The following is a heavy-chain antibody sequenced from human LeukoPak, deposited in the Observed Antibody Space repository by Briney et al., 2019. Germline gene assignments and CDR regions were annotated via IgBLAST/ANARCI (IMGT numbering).Heavy chain of an antibody. CDR2: ISWNSGSI. V-gene: IGHV3-9*01. D-gene: IGHD3-10*01. CDR1: GFTFDDYA. Sequence: PGGSLRLSCAASGFTFDDYAMHWVRHAPGKGLEWVSGISWNSGSIGYADSVKGRFTISRDNAKNSLYLQMNSLRAEDTALYYCAKDMKGYGSGPTTDYWGQGTLVTVSS. J-gene: IGHJ4*02. CDR3: AKDMKGYGSGPTTDY.